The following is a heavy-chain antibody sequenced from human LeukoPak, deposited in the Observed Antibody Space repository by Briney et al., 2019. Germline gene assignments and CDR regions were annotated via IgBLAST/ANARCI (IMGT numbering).Heavy chain of an antibody. CDR3: ARESPYYYGIDV. V-gene: IGHV4-30-2*01. CDR1: GASISSGGYS. J-gene: IGHJ6*02. CDR2: IYHSGST. Sequence: SQTLSLTCAVSGASISSGGYSWSWIRQPPGKGLEGIGYIYHSGSTYYNPSLKSRVSKSVDRSKNQFSLNLSSVTAADTAVYYCARESPYYYGIDVWGQGTTVTASS.